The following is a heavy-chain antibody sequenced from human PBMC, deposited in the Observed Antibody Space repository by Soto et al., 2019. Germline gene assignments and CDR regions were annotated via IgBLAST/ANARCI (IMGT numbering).Heavy chain of an antibody. CDR2: ISAFNGNT. D-gene: IGHD3-10*01. CDR3: ARVYGSGSYIAFDI. Sequence: QVQLVQSGAEVRKPGASVKVSCKASGYTFTHYGISWVRQAPGQGLAWMGWISAFNGNTKYVENFQDRVTMTTDTSTNTSYLDLRSLRSDDTGMYYCARVYGSGSYIAFDIWGQGTMVTVSS. V-gene: IGHV1-18*01. CDR1: GYTFTHYG. J-gene: IGHJ3*02.